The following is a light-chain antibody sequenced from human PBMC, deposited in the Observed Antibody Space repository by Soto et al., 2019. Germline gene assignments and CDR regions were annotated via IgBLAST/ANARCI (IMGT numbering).Light chain of an antibody. CDR2: GAS. CDR3: QQYGSSPPIT. J-gene: IGKJ5*01. V-gene: IGKV3-20*01. Sequence: EIGLTQSPGTLSLSPGERATLSCRASQSVGSSYLAWYQQKPGQAPRLLIYGASSRATGIPDRFSGSGSGTDFTLTISRLEPEDFAVYYCQQYGSSPPITFGQGTRLEIK. CDR1: QSVGSSY.